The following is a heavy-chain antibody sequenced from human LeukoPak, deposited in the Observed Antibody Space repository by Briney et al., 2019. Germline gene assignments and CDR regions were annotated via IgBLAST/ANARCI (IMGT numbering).Heavy chain of an antibody. Sequence: PSETLSLTCTVSGGSISSSSYYWGWIRQPPGKGLEWIGSIYYSGSTYYNPSLKSRVTISVDTSKNQFSLKLSSVTAADPAGYLCAGKCAGGYCSGGSCYRKNWFDPWGQGTLVTVSS. D-gene: IGHD2-15*01. V-gene: IGHV4-39*01. CDR2: IYYSGST. CDR3: AGKCAGGYCSGGSCYRKNWFDP. J-gene: IGHJ5*02. CDR1: GGSISSSSYY.